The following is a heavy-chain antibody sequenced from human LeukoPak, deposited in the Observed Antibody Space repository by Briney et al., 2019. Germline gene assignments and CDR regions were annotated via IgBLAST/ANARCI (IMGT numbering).Heavy chain of an antibody. CDR2: INPNSGGT. D-gene: IGHD2-2*01. CDR3: ARGGHADIVVVPAAPNNWFDP. Sequence: ASVKVSCKASGYTFTGYYMHWVRQAPGQGLEWMGWINPNSGGTNYAQKFQGRVTMTRDTSISTAYMELSRLRSDDTAVYYCARGGHADIVVVPAAPNNWFDPWGQGTLVTVSS. CDR1: GYTFTGYY. J-gene: IGHJ5*02. V-gene: IGHV1-2*02.